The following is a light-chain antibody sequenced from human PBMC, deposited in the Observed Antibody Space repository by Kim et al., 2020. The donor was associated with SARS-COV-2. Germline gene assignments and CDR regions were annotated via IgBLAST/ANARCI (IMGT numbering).Light chain of an antibody. J-gene: IGLJ3*02. Sequence: GQRVTIYCSRSSSNIGSDYVYWYQQLPGTAPKLCIYRNSQRPSGVPDRFSGSKSGTSASQAISGLRFEDEAEYYCAVWDESLSGWLFGGGTQLTVL. CDR3: AVWDESLSGWL. CDR1: SSNIGSDY. V-gene: IGLV1-47*01. CDR2: RNS.